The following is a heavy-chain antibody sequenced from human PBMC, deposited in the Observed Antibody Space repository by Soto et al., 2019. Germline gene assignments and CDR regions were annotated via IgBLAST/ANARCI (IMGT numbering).Heavy chain of an antibody. V-gene: IGHV4-39*01. Sequence: SETLSPTCTVSGGSVNNGEYYYSWIRQPPGEGMEWIGSVYYSGSTYYNPSLKSRVTMSIDTSKRQFSLNLSSMTAADTAVYYCARQNTGHNWFGPWGQGTLVTVSS. CDR1: GGSVNNGEYY. J-gene: IGHJ5*02. CDR2: VYYSGST. CDR3: ARQNTGHNWFGP. D-gene: IGHD4-17*01.